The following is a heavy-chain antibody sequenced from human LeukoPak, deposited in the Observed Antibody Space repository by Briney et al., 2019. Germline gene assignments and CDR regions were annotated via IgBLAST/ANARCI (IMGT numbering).Heavy chain of an antibody. CDR3: ASDARVEYCSGGSCYSPFDY. CDR2: IYTSGST. D-gene: IGHD2-15*01. Sequence: SETLSLTCTVSGGSISSYYWSWIRQPAGKGLEWIGRIYTSGSTNYNPSLKSRVIISVDTSKNQFSLKLSSVTAADTAVYYCASDARVEYCSGGSCYSPFDYWGQGTLVTVSS. CDR1: GGSISSYY. J-gene: IGHJ4*02. V-gene: IGHV4-4*07.